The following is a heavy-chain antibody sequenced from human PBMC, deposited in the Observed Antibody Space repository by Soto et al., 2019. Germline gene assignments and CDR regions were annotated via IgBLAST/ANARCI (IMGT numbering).Heavy chain of an antibody. CDR2: IYWDDDK. CDR1: GFSLSTSGVG. D-gene: IGHD3-10*01. Sequence: SDPTLVKPTQTLTLTCTFSGFSLSTSGVGVGWIRQPPGKALEWLALIYWDDDKRYSPSLKSRLTITKDTSKNQVVLTMTNMDPVDTATYYCAHRSITMVRGVREYFQHWGQGTLVTVSS. V-gene: IGHV2-5*02. J-gene: IGHJ1*01. CDR3: AHRSITMVRGVREYFQH.